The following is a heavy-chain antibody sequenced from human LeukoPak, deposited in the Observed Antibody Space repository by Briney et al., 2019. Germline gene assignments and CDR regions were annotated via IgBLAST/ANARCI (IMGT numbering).Heavy chain of an antibody. D-gene: IGHD5-12*01. Sequence: GGSLRLSCAASGLTVSSNYMSWVRQAPGKGLEWVSVIYSGGSTYYADSVKGRFTISRDNSKNTLYLQMNSLRAEDTAVYYCAREGEVKYSGYVAPDHWGQGTLVTVTS. J-gene: IGHJ4*02. CDR2: IYSGGST. V-gene: IGHV3-53*01. CDR1: GLTVSSNY. CDR3: AREGEVKYSGYVAPDH.